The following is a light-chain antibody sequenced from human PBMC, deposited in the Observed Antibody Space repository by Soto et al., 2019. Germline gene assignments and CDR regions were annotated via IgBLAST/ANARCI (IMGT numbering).Light chain of an antibody. Sequence: EIAMTQSPATLSVTPGEGATLSCRASQSVSSNLAWYQQKPGQAPRLLIYGASTRATGIPARFSGSGSGTEFTLTISSLQSEDFAVYYCQQYNNWPPYSFGQGTKLEIK. CDR1: QSVSSN. J-gene: IGKJ2*03. CDR2: GAS. CDR3: QQYNNWPPYS. V-gene: IGKV3-15*01.